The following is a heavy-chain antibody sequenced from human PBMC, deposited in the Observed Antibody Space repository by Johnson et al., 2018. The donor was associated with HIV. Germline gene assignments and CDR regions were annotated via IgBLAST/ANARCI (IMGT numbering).Heavy chain of an antibody. J-gene: IGHJ3*02. Sequence: QVQLVESGGGLVQPGRSLRLSCAASGFTFSSYAMHWVRQAPGKGLEWVAVISYDGSNKYYADSVKGRFTISRDNSKNTLYLQMNSLRAEDTAVYYCARGRARAFDIWGQGTMVTVSS. CDR1: GFTFSSYA. CDR3: ARGRARAFDI. D-gene: IGHD5-12*01. CDR2: ISYDGSNK. V-gene: IGHV3-30-3*01.